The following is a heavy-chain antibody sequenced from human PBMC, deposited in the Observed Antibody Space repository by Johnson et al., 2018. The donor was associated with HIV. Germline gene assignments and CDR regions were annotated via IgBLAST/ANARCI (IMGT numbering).Heavy chain of an antibody. D-gene: IGHD2-15*01. CDR3: AKEALRGGEYDAFDI. Sequence: QVQLVESGGGVVQPGGSLRLSCEVSGFTFSNYGMHWVRQAPGKGLEWVAFIRYDGSNKYYADSVKGGFPIFRDNSKNTLYMQMKRLRVDETAVYYCAKEALRGGEYDAFDIWGQGTMVTVS. V-gene: IGHV3-30*02. CDR2: IRYDGSNK. J-gene: IGHJ3*02. CDR1: GFTFSNYG.